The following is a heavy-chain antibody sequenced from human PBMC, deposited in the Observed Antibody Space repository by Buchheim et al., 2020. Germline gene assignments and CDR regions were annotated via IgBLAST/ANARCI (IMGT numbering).Heavy chain of an antibody. CDR1: GFTFSSYG. CDR2: ISYDGSNK. CDR3: AKGYYGSGSPIEYYYGMDV. J-gene: IGHJ6*02. Sequence: QVQLVEPGGGVVQPGRSLRLSCAASGFTFSSYGMHWVRQAPGKGLEWVAVISYDGSNKYYADSVKGRFTISRDNSKNTLYLQMNSLRAEDTAVYYCAKGYYGSGSPIEYYYGMDVWGQGTT. D-gene: IGHD3-10*01. V-gene: IGHV3-30*18.